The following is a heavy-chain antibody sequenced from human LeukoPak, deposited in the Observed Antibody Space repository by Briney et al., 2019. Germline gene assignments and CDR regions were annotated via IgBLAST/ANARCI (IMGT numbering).Heavy chain of an antibody. J-gene: IGHJ4*02. CDR3: AKCYYDSSTSGTDW. V-gene: IGHV3-23*01. CDR2: ISGIGGST. CDR1: GFTFSNYA. Sequence: GGSLTLSCAASGFTFSNYAMSWVRQAPGKGLEWVSAISGIGGSTYYADSVVKGRFTISRDNSKNTLYLQMNSLRAEGTAVYYCAKCYYDSSTSGTDWWGQGTLVTVSS. D-gene: IGHD3-22*01.